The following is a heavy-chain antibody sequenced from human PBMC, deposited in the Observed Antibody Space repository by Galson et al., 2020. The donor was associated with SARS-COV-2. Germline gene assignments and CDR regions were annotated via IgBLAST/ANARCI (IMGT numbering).Heavy chain of an antibody. CDR2: LSASGPTL. CDR3: AGDKDTPFVRAFDI. CDR1: GLTFSSSA. Sequence: GGSLRLSCVASGLTFSSSAMNWLRQAPGARLEWVSYLSASGPTLYYADSVKGRFTISRDNVRNSLFLQMSSLRDEDTAVYYCAGDKDTPFVRAFDIWGQGTMVTVSS. V-gene: IGHV3-48*02. D-gene: IGHD5-18*01. J-gene: IGHJ3*02.